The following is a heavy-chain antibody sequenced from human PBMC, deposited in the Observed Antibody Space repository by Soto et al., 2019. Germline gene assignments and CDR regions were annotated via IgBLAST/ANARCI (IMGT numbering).Heavy chain of an antibody. D-gene: IGHD3-3*01. Sequence: QVQLVQSGAEVKKPGASVKVSCKASGYTFTGYYMHWVRQAPGQGLEWMGWINTNSGGTNYAQKFQGCVTMTRYTSISTAYMELSRLRSDDTAVYYCARATPFWSGYSGEYGMDVWGQGTTVTVSS. V-gene: IGHV1-2*04. J-gene: IGHJ6*02. CDR2: INTNSGGT. CDR3: ARATPFWSGYSGEYGMDV. CDR1: GYTFTGYY.